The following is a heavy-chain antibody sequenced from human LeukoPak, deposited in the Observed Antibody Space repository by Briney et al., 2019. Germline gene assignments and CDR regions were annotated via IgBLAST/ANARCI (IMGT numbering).Heavy chain of an antibody. CDR3: ARARGYNHGPQDYYFDY. CDR2: IRSSSSTM. CDR1: GFTFSSYG. J-gene: IGHJ4*02. D-gene: IGHD5-18*01. V-gene: IGHV3-48*02. Sequence: PGGSLRLSYAASGFTFSSYGMSWVRQAPGKGLEWVSYIRSSSSTMYYADSVKGRFTISRDNAKSSLYLQMSSLRDEDTAVYYCARARGYNHGPQDYYFDYWGQGTLVTVSS.